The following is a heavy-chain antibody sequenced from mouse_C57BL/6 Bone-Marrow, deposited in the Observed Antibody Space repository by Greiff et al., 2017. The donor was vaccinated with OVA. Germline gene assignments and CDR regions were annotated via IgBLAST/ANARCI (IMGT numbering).Heavy chain of an antibody. J-gene: IGHJ1*03. CDR3: ASPLRLDWYFDV. CDR1: GFTFSSYG. V-gene: IGHV5-6*02. CDR2: ISSGGSYT. D-gene: IGHD2-12*01. Sequence: DVMLVESGGDLVKPGGSLKLSCAASGFTFSSYGMSWVRQTPDKRLEWVATISSGGSYTYYPDSVKGRFTISRDNAKNTLYLQMSSLKSEDTAMYYCASPLRLDWYFDVGGTGTTVTVSS.